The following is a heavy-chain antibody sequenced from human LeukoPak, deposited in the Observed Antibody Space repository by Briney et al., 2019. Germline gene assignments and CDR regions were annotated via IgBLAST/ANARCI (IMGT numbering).Heavy chain of an antibody. V-gene: IGHV1-69*04. Sequence: GASVKVSCKASGGTFSSYAISWVRQAPGQGLEWMGRIIPILGIANYAQKFQGRVTITADKSTSTAYMELSSLRSEDTAVYYCARGVTGTAPYYWGQGTLVTVSS. J-gene: IGHJ4*02. CDR2: IIPILGIA. CDR3: ARGVTGTAPYY. D-gene: IGHD1-20*01. CDR1: GGTFSSYA.